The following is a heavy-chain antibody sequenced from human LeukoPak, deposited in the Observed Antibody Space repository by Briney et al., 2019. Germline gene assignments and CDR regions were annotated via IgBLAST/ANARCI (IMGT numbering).Heavy chain of an antibody. CDR2: VSGTGDDT. CDR3: AKILRPVTSFPQFYFFGMDV. CDR1: DFSFRDFA. J-gene: IGHJ6*04. Sequence: GSLRLSCAASDFSFRDFAMTWVRQAPGKGLEWVSTVSGTGDDTYYSDTVKGRFTMSRDNSENTLDLQMNSLRVEDTAVYYCAKILRPVTSFPQFYFFGMDVWGKGATVTVSS. D-gene: IGHD4-17*01. V-gene: IGHV3-23*01.